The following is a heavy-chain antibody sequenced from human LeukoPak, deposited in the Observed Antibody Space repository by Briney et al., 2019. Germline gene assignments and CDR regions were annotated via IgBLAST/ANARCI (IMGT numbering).Heavy chain of an antibody. J-gene: IGHJ6*04. V-gene: IGHV3-23*01. CDR1: GFTFSSYA. CDR2: ISGSGGST. D-gene: IGHD1-7*01. CDR3: AKSPYTWNYWIFDV. Sequence: GVSLRLSCAASGFTFSSYAMSWVRQAPGKGLEWVSAISGSGGSTYYADSVKGRFTISRDNSKNTLDLQMNSLRAEDTAVYYCAKSPYTWNYWIFDVWGKGTTVTVSS.